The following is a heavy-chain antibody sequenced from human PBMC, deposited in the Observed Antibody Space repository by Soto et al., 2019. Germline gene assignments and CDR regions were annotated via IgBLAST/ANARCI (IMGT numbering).Heavy chain of an antibody. J-gene: IGHJ4*02. CDR3: ARDIRHSGYSARGFDY. V-gene: IGHV1-69*01. CDR1: GGTFSSYA. D-gene: IGHD5-12*01. CDR2: IIPIFGTA. Sequence: QVQLVQSGAEVKKPGSSVKVSCKASGGTFSSYAISWVRQAPGQGLEWMGEIIPIFGTANYAQKFQGRVTITADESTCTAYMELSSLRSEDTAVYYCARDIRHSGYSARGFDYWGQGTLVTVSS.